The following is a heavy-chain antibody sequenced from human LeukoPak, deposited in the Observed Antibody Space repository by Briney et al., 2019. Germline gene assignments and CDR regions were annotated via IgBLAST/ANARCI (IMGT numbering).Heavy chain of an antibody. Sequence: NPSETLSLTCAVYGGSFSGYYWSWIRQPPGKGLEWIGEINHSGSTNYNPSLKSRVTISVDTSKNQFSLKLSSVTAADTAVYYCARVSVDIAMVSGYYYGMDVWGQGTTVTVSS. CDR3: ARVSVDIAMVSGYYYGMDV. CDR1: GGSFSGYY. V-gene: IGHV4-34*01. D-gene: IGHD5-18*01. CDR2: INHSGST. J-gene: IGHJ6*02.